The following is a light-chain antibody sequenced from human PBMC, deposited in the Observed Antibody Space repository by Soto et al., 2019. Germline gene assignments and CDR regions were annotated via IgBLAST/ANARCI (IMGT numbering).Light chain of an antibody. Sequence: EIVLTQSPGTLSLSPGERATLSCRASQSVSSSYLAWYQQKPGKAPRLLIYGASSRATGIPDRFSGSGSGTDFTLTISRLEPEDFAVYYCQLYGSSAWTFGQGTKVEIK. CDR2: GAS. CDR3: QLYGSSAWT. V-gene: IGKV3-20*01. CDR1: QSVSSSY. J-gene: IGKJ1*01.